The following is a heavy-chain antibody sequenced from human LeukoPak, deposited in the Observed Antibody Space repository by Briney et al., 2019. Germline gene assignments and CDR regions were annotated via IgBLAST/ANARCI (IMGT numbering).Heavy chain of an antibody. CDR2: ISYDGSNK. Sequence: PGGSLRLSCAASGFTFSSYAMHWVRQAPGKGLEWVAVISYDGSNKYYADSVKGRFTISRDNSKNTLYLQMNSLRAEDTAVYYCARCIAAAGYYFDYWGQGTLVTVSS. D-gene: IGHD6-13*01. CDR3: ARCIAAAGYYFDY. V-gene: IGHV3-30*04. CDR1: GFTFSSYA. J-gene: IGHJ4*02.